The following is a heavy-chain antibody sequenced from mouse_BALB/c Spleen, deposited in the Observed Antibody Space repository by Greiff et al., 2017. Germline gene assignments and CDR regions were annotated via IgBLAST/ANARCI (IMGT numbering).Heavy chain of an antibody. J-gene: IGHJ2*01. CDR3: ARRSYGNYEYFDY. Sequence: QVQLQQSGAELVRPGTSVKISCKASGYAFTNYWPGWVKQRPGHGLEWIGDIYPGSGNTYYNEKFKGKATLTADKSSSTAYMQLSSLTSEDSAVYFCARRSYGNYEYFDYWGQGTTLTVSS. D-gene: IGHD2-1*01. V-gene: IGHV1-63*01. CDR2: IYPGSGNT. CDR1: GYAFTNYW.